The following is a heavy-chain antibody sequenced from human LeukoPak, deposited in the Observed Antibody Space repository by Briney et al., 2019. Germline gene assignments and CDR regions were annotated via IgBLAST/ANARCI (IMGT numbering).Heavy chain of an antibody. Sequence: SETLSLTCTVSGGSISSSSYYWGWIRQPPGKGLEWIGSIYYSGSTYYNPSLKSRVTISVDTSKNQFSLKLSSVTAADTAVYYCARVLHAAFDYWGQGTLVTVSS. CDR2: IYYSGST. J-gene: IGHJ4*02. D-gene: IGHD2-2*01. V-gene: IGHV4-39*01. CDR1: GGSISSSSYY. CDR3: ARVLHAAFDY.